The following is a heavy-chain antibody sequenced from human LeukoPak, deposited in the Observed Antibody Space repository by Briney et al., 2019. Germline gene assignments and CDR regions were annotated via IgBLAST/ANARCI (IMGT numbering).Heavy chain of an antibody. D-gene: IGHD6-13*01. CDR2: ISSSSSTI. V-gene: IGHV3-48*01. J-gene: IGHJ5*02. Sequence: GGSLRLSCAASGFTFSSYSMNWVRQAPGKGLEWVLYISSSSSTIYYADSVKGRFTISRDNAKNSLYLQMNSLRAEDTAVYYCARDVPLAAAGYDPWGQGTLVTVSS. CDR3: ARDVPLAAAGYDP. CDR1: GFTFSSYS.